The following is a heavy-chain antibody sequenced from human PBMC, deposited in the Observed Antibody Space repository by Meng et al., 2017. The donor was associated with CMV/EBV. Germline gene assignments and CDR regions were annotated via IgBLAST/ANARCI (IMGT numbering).Heavy chain of an antibody. D-gene: IGHD2-2*02. Sequence: GGSLRLSCAASGFTFSSYGMHWVRQAPGKGLEWVSYISSSGSTIYYADSVKGRFTISRDNAKNSLYLQMNSLRAEDTAVYYCARDYCSSTSCYREGDYYYYYGMDVWGQGTTVTVSS. CDR1: GFTFSSYG. J-gene: IGHJ6*02. V-gene: IGHV3-48*04. CDR2: ISSSGSTI. CDR3: ARDYCSSTSCYREGDYYYYYGMDV.